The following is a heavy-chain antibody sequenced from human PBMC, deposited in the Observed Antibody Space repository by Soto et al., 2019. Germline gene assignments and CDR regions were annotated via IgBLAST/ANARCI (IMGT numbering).Heavy chain of an antibody. Sequence: SETLSLTCAVSGGSISSGDHYWSWLRQPPGKALEWIGYIYYSGNTYYNPSLKSRLAISVDTSKNQFSLTLTSVTAADTAVYFCAREEALIDVPSGGIDYPFDSWGQGTLVTVSS. D-gene: IGHD3-16*01. J-gene: IGHJ4*02. V-gene: IGHV4-30-4*01. CDR3: AREEALIDVPSGGIDYPFDS. CDR1: GGSISSGDHY. CDR2: IYYSGNT.